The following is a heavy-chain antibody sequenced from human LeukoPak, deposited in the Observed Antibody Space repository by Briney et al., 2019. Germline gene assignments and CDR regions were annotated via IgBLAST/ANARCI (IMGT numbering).Heavy chain of an antibody. CDR2: ISSGSSYM. CDR3: ARGGYSSSWYHDS. Sequence: GGSLRLSCAGSGFTFSNYNMNWVRQTPGKGLEWVSSISSGSSYMYYADSVKGRFTISRDNAKNSLYMQVNSLRAEDTAVYYCARGGYSSSWYHDSWGQGTLVTVSS. CDR1: GFTFSNYN. V-gene: IGHV3-21*01. D-gene: IGHD6-13*01. J-gene: IGHJ4*02.